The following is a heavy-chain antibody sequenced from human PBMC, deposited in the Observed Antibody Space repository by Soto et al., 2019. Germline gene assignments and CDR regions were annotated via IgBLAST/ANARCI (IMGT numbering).Heavy chain of an antibody. Sequence: LGESLKISCKGSGYSFTSYWIDWVRQMPGKGMEWMGRIDPSDSYTNYSPSFQGHVTISADKSISTAYLQWSSLKASDTAIYYCARTSMQSRGYSYGHGGMDVWGQGTTVTVSS. CDR3: ARTSMQSRGYSYGHGGMDV. CDR1: GYSFTSYW. D-gene: IGHD5-18*01. V-gene: IGHV5-10-1*01. J-gene: IGHJ6*02. CDR2: IDPSDSYT.